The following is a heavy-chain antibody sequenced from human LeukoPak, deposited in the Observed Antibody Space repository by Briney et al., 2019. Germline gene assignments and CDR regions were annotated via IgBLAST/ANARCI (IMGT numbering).Heavy chain of an antibody. CDR2: ISSSSSYI. J-gene: IGHJ3*02. CDR1: GFTFSSYS. CDR3: ARDSRVVRGVISAFDI. Sequence: PGGSLRLSCAASGFTFSSYSMNWVRQAPGKGLEWVSSISSSSSYIYYADSVKGRLTISRDNAKNSLYLQMNSLRAEDTAVYYCARDSRVVRGVISAFDIWGQGTMVTVSS. D-gene: IGHD3-10*01. V-gene: IGHV3-21*01.